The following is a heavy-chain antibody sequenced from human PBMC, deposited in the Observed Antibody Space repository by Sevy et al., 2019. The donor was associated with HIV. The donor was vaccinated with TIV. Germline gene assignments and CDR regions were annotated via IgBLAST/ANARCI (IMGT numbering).Heavy chain of an antibody. J-gene: IGHJ4*02. CDR3: ASSRLREFDF. CDR1: GYNFRNYW. Sequence: GESLKISCKTSGYNFRNYWIGWVRQVPGKGLEWMGVLSGDDSDTRLSPSFEGHVTMSVDKSINTAYLQWTALTASDSAMYYCASSRLREFDFWGPGTLVTVSS. D-gene: IGHD5-12*01. CDR2: LSGDDSDT. V-gene: IGHV5-51*01.